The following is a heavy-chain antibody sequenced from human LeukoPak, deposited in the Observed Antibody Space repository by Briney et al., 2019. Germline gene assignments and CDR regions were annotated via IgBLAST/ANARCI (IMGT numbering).Heavy chain of an antibody. J-gene: IGHJ4*02. V-gene: IGHV3-30*18. Sequence: GGSLRLSCAGSGFTFSSYGMHWVRQAPGKGLEWVAVISYDGSDKYYADSVKGRFTISRDNSKHTLYLQMNSLRAEDTAVYYCAKDSYLDDSSSRVDYWGQGTLVTVSS. CDR3: AKDSYLDDSSSRVDY. CDR1: GFTFSSYG. CDR2: ISYDGSDK. D-gene: IGHD6-6*01.